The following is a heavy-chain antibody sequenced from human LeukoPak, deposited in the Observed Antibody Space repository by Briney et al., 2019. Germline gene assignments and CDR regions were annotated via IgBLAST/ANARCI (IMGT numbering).Heavy chain of an antibody. D-gene: IGHD1-26*01. J-gene: IGHJ5*02. V-gene: IGHV3-73*01. CDR2: IDRKVKGYAT. Sequence: GGSLRLSCAGSGFIFGDSAIHSVRQDSGKGLEWVGLIDRKVKGYATAFAASVKGRFTISRDDSQNTAFLHMDTLKTEDTALYYSKDSGTYNWLDPWGQGTLVTVSS. CDR3: KDSGTYNWLDP. CDR1: GFIFGDSA.